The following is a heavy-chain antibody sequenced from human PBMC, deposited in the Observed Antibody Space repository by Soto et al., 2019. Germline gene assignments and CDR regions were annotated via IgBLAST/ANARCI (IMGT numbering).Heavy chain of an antibody. CDR3: VKEGYMRSDWYGQFDY. V-gene: IGHV3-64D*06. CDR1: GFTFNSYA. J-gene: IGHJ4*02. Sequence: PGGSLRLSCSASGFTFNSYAMHWVRQAPGKGLEFVSAISSYGADRYYADSVKGRFAISRDNSKNTLYLQMSSLRAGDTALYYCVKEGYMRSDWYGQFDYWGQGALVTVSS. D-gene: IGHD6-19*01. CDR2: ISSYGADR.